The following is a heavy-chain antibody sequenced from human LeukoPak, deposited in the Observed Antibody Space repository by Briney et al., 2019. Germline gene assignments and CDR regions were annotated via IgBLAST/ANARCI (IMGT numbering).Heavy chain of an antibody. D-gene: IGHD3-9*01. Sequence: ASVTVSCKASGYTFTSYYMHWVRQAPGQGLEWMGIINPSGGSTSYAQKFQGRVTMTRDTSTSTVYMELSSLRSEDTAVYYCARAYYDILTGYDSPFDYWGQGTLVTVSS. J-gene: IGHJ4*02. V-gene: IGHV1-46*01. CDR3: ARAYYDILTGYDSPFDY. CDR2: INPSGGST. CDR1: GYTFTSYY.